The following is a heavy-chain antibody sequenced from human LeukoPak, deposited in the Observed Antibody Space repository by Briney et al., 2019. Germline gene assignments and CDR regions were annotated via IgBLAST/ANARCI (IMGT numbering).Heavy chain of an antibody. V-gene: IGHV3-64*01. D-gene: IGHD5-18*01. CDR1: GFTFSSYA. CDR3: ARTGYSYGDY. Sequence: GGSLRLSCAASGFTFSSYAMHWVRQAPGKGLQYVSAISSDGGSTYYANSVKGRFTISRDNSKNTLYLQMGSLRAEVMAVYYCARTGYSYGDYLGQGTLVTVSS. CDR2: ISSDGGST. J-gene: IGHJ4*02.